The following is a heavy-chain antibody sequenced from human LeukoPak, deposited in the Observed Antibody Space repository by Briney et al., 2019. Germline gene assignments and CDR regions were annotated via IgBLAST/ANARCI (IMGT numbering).Heavy chain of an antibody. CDR3: TTDDILTGYHTFDY. CDR2: IKSKTDGGTT. D-gene: IGHD3-9*01. Sequence: GGSLRLSCAASGFTFSNALMNWVRQAPGKGLEWVSRIKSKTDGGTTDDAAPVKGRFIISRDDSKNTLYLQMNSLKTEDTAMYYCTTDDILTGYHTFDYWGQGTLVTVSS. V-gene: IGHV3-15*01. J-gene: IGHJ4*02. CDR1: GFTFSNAL.